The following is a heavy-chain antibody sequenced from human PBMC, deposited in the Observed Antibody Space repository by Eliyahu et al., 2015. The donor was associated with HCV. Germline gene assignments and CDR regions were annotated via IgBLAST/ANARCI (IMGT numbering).Heavy chain of an antibody. V-gene: IGHV3-73*02. D-gene: IGHD1-14*01. CDR1: GLTFADSA. CDR2: FRSSTNNYAT. CDR3: TRLFERDGTVRTSYDY. J-gene: IGHJ4*02. Sequence: EVQLVESGGAVVQPGGSLKLSCAASGLTFADSAIHWVRQASGKGLEWVGRFRSSTNNYATAYAESVKGRFTISRDDSKNTAYLQMNGLKTEDTAVYYCTRLFERDGTVRTSYDYWGPGTLVTVSS.